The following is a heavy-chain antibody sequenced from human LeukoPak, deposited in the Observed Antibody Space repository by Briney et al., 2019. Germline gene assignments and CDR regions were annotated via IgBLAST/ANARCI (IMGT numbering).Heavy chain of an antibody. Sequence: PGGSLRLSCAASGFTFSDYYMSWIRQAPGKGLEWVSYISSSGSTIYYADSVKGRFTISRDNAKNSLYLQMDSLRAEDTAVYYCARDRTYYYDSTPEYWGQGTLVTVSS. J-gene: IGHJ4*02. CDR1: GFTFSDYY. D-gene: IGHD3-22*01. CDR3: ARDRTYYYDSTPEY. CDR2: ISSSGSTI. V-gene: IGHV3-11*01.